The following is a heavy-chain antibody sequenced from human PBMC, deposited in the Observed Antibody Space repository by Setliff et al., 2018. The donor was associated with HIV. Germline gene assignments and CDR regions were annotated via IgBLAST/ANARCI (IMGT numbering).Heavy chain of an antibody. CDR1: GGSISSGSYY. CDR3: ATIPRRHHIVATFSGCFDI. Sequence: PSETLSLTCTVSGGSISSGSYYWSWIRQPAGKGLEWIGRIYTSGSTTYNPSLKSRVTISVDTSKNQFSLKLSSVHAADTAVYYCATIPRRHHIVATFSGCFDIWGQGTMVTVSS. J-gene: IGHJ3*02. CDR2: IYTSGST. V-gene: IGHV4-61*02. D-gene: IGHD5-12*01.